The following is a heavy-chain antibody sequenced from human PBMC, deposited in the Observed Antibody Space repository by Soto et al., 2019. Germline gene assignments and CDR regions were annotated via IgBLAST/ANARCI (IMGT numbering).Heavy chain of an antibody. Sequence: PGGSLRLSCAASGFTFSSYGMHWVRQAPGKGLAWVALISSDGSNKYYADSVKGRLTISRDNSKNTQYLQMNSLRAEDTAMYYCANGDYTNYFEDWGQGTRVTVSS. CDR2: ISSDGSNK. V-gene: IGHV3-30*18. CDR1: GFTFSSYG. CDR3: ANGDYTNYFED. D-gene: IGHD4-17*01. J-gene: IGHJ4*02.